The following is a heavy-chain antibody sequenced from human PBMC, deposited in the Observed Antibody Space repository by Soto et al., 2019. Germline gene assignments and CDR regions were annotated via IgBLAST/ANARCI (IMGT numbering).Heavy chain of an antibody. CDR2: ISGSGVST. V-gene: IGHV3-23*01. CDR1: GFTFSSYA. Sequence: GGSLRLSCAASGFTFSSYAMSWVRQAPGKGLEWVSAISGSGVSTYYADSVKGRFTISRDNSKNTLYLQMNSLRAEDTAVYYCAKSLYPVDDGSGSYYSLGYYYYGMDVWGQGTPVTV. CDR3: AKSLYPVDDGSGSYYSLGYYYYGMDV. D-gene: IGHD3-10*01. J-gene: IGHJ6*02.